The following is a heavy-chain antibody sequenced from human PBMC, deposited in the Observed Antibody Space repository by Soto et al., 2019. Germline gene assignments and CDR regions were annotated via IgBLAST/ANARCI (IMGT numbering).Heavy chain of an antibody. CDR1: GYTFTGYF. Sequence: ASVKVSGKASGYTFTGYFMHWVRQAPGQGLEWMGWINPYSGGAGYAQSFQGRVTMTRDTSISTVYMELSRLRFDDTAVYYCARVIRGAYYNSPLDTWGQGTVVTVSS. CDR2: INPYSGGA. D-gene: IGHD3-10*01. CDR3: ARVIRGAYYNSPLDT. J-gene: IGHJ5*02. V-gene: IGHV1-2*02.